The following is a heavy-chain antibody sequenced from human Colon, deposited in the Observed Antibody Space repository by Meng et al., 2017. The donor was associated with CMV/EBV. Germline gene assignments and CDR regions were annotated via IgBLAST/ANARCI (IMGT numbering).Heavy chain of an antibody. CDR1: GTPFSSYW. D-gene: IGHD1-26*01. Sequence: EVQLVESXXTLVQXGGSLRLSXEDSGTPFSSYWMNWVRQAPGQGLVWVSRINSDGSSTSYAEFVKGRFTISRDNAKNTLFLQMKSLGVEDTAVYYCARDFGGVGSTNAFDYWGLGTLFSVSS. V-gene: IGHV3-74*01. CDR3: ARDFGGVGSTNAFDY. CDR2: INSDGSST. J-gene: IGHJ4*02.